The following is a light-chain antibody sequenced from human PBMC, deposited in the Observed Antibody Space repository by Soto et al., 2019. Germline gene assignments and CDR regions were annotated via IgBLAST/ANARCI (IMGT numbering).Light chain of an antibody. CDR1: QRISNSY. V-gene: IGKV3D-20*02. Sequence: EIVLTQSPGTLSLSPGERATLSCRASQRISNSYLAWYQQKPGQAPRLPIYGASSRATGIPERFSGSGSVTDFTLTISRLEPEDFAVYFCQQRNIWPPVTFGQGTRLEIK. CDR2: GAS. CDR3: QQRNIWPPVT. J-gene: IGKJ5*01.